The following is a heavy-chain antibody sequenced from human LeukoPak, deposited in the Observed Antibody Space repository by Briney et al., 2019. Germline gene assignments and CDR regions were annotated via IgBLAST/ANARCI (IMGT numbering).Heavy chain of an antibody. J-gene: IGHJ4*02. V-gene: IGHV4-59*01. CDR3: ARKDGDG. Sequence: PSETLTLTCTVSGVSISSYHWTWIRQPPGEGLEWIGHIYNSGSTNYNPSLRGRVTISLDTSKNQVSLKLSSVTAADTAMYYCARKDGDGWGQGTLVTVSS. CDR1: GVSISSYH. CDR2: IYNSGST. D-gene: IGHD5-24*01.